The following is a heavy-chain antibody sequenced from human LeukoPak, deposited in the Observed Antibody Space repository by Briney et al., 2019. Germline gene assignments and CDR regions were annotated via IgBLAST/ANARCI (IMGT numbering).Heavy chain of an antibody. CDR2: INPNSGGT. CDR3: ARRAQVERRHSQFDY. V-gene: IGHV1-2*02. Sequence: ASVKVSCKASGYTFTGYYMHWVRQAPGQGLEWMGWINPNSGGTNYAQEFQGRVTMTRDTSISTAYMELSRLRSDDTAVFYCARRAQVERRHSQFDYWGQGTLVTVSS. CDR1: GYTFTGYY. J-gene: IGHJ4*02. D-gene: IGHD1-1*01.